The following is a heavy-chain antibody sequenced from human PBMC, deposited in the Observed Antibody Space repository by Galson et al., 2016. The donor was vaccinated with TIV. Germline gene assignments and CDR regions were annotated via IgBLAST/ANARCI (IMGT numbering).Heavy chain of an antibody. V-gene: IGHV3-23*01. CDR3: AKSGQCGDYSWVALYG. J-gene: IGHJ3*01. CDR2: ISLSGGHT. Sequence: SLRLSCAASGFAFNFYVMTWVRQGPGQGLEWVSTISLSGGHTYYAQSVKGRFTISRDHSKNTTYLQLNSLRAEDTAEYYCAKSGQCGDYSWVALYGWGLGTTVTFAS. D-gene: IGHD1-26*01. CDR1: GFAFNFYV.